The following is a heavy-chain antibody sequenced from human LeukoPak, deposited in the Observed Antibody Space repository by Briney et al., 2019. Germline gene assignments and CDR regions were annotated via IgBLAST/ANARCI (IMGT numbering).Heavy chain of an antibody. CDR3: ARVSIAAAGTFCYFDY. Sequence: PGGSLRLSCAASGFIFSSYWMSWVRQAPGKGLEWVANIKQDGSEKYYVDSVKGRFTISRDNAKNSLYLQMNSLRAEDTAVYYCARVSIAAAGTFCYFDYWGQGTLVTVSS. V-gene: IGHV3-7*04. D-gene: IGHD6-13*01. CDR2: IKQDGSEK. CDR1: GFIFSSYW. J-gene: IGHJ4*02.